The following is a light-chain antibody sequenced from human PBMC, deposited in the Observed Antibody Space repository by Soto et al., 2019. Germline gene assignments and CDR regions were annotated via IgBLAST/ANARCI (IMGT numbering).Light chain of an antibody. V-gene: IGKV3-11*01. CDR1: PSVSNS. CDR3: QQRNLWPPVT. J-gene: IGKJ4*01. Sequence: ESVLTQSPATLSLSPGERATLSCRASPSVSNSLAWYQHKPGQAPRLLIYDASNRATGVPTRFSGSGSGTDFTRIISSLEPEDFAVYYCQQRNLWPPVTFGGGTRVEIK. CDR2: DAS.